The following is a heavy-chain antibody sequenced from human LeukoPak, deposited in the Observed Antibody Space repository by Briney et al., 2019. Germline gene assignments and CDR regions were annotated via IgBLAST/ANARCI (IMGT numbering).Heavy chain of an antibody. CDR2: INPNSGGT. Sequence: ASVKVSCKASGYTFTGYYMRWVRQAPGQGLEWMGWINPNSGGTNYAQKFQGRVTMTRDTSISTAYMELSRLRSDDTAVYYCATRAWIQLSYYYYMDVWGKGTTVTVSS. V-gene: IGHV1-2*02. D-gene: IGHD5-18*01. J-gene: IGHJ6*03. CDR3: ATRAWIQLSYYYYMDV. CDR1: GYTFTGYY.